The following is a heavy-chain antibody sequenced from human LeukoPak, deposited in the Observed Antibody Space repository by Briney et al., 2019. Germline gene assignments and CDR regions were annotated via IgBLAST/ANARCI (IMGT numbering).Heavy chain of an antibody. D-gene: IGHD3-10*01. V-gene: IGHV4-59*01. CDR3: ARSTTLYFGADY. Sequence: SETLSLTCTVSGGSISSYYWSWIRQPPGQGLEWIGYIYYSGSTNYNPSLKSRVTISVDTSKNQFSLKLSSVTAADTAVYYCARSTTLYFGADYWGQGTLVTVSS. J-gene: IGHJ4*02. CDR2: IYYSGST. CDR1: GGSISSYY.